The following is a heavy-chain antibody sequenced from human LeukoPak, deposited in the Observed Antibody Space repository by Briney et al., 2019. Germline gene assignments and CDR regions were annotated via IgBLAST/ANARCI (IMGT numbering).Heavy chain of an antibody. CDR1: RGSISASIRSYY. V-gene: IGHV4-4*09. CDR3: ARVPLGYSGAYYFDY. Sequence: SDTLSLTCTVSRGSISASIRSYYWSWLRQPPRKGLEWIGYISSSGSTNDNPSLRSRVTISVDTSKNQFFPNLSSVSAADTAVYYCARVPLGYSGAYYFDYWGPGTLVTVSP. J-gene: IGHJ4*02. CDR2: ISSSGST. D-gene: IGHD5-12*01.